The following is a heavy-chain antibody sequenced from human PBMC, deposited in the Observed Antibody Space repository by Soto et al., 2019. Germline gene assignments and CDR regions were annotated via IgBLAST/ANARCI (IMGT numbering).Heavy chain of an antibody. CDR1: GGSISSYY. CDR3: ARYCSGGSCYLDP. J-gene: IGHJ5*02. V-gene: IGHV4-59*01. CDR2: IYYSGST. Sequence: QVQLQESGPGLVKPSETLSLTCTVSGGSISSYYWSGIRQPPGKGLEWIGYIYYSGSTNYNPSLKSRVTISVDTSKNQFSLKLSSVTAADTAVYYCARYCSGGSCYLDPWGQGTLVTVSS. D-gene: IGHD2-15*01.